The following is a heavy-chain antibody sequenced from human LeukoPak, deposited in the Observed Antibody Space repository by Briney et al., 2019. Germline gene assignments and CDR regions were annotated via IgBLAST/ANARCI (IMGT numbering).Heavy chain of an antibody. J-gene: IGHJ4*02. Sequence: GGSLRLSCAASGFAFSGYSMHWVRQAPGKGLEWLSYISSSSSMIYYADSVKGRFTISRDNAKNSLYLQMNSLRAEDTAVYYCTTYSVEATIHSTFDFWGQGALVTVSS. CDR1: GFAFSGYS. D-gene: IGHD1-26*01. V-gene: IGHV3-48*04. CDR3: TTYSVEATIHSTFDF. CDR2: ISSSSSMI.